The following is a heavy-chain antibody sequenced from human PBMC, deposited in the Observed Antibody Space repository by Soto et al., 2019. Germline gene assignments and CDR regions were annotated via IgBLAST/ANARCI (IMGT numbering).Heavy chain of an antibody. V-gene: IGHV1-18*01. CDR2: ISAHSGNT. D-gene: IGHD6-6*01. Sequence: QVQLVQSGPEVKKPGASVKVSCKASGYSFTSYDISWVRQAPGQGLEWMGWISAHSGNTGYAQKYQGRVTKNIDTSTNTAYMELRSLRSDDTAVYYCARDPRNRPSKFFDYWGQGTMLTVSS. CDR3: ARDPRNRPSKFFDY. J-gene: IGHJ4*02. CDR1: GYSFTSYD.